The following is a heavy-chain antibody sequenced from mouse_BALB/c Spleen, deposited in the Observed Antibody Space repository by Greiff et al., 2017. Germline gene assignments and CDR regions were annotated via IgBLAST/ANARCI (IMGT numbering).Heavy chain of an antibody. J-gene: IGHJ4*01. CDR3: TTGDYYAMDY. Sequence: DVKLQESGGGLVQPGGSMKLSCVASGFTFSNYWMNWVRQSPEKGLEWVAEIRLKSNNYATHYAESVKGRFTISRDDSKSSVYLQMNNLRAEDTGIYYCTTGDYYAMDYWGQGTSVTVSS. V-gene: IGHV6-6*02. CDR1: GFTFSNYW. CDR2: IRLKSNNYAT.